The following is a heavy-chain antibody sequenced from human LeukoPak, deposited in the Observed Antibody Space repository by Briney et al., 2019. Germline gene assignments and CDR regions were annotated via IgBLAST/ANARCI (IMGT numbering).Heavy chain of an antibody. CDR1: GYTFTSYG. CDR3: ARAYCSSTSCYAKVTGTDGGPGDY. J-gene: IGHJ4*02. V-gene: IGHV1-18*01. CDR2: ISAYNGNT. Sequence: ASVKVSCKASGYTFTSYGISWVRQAPGQGLEWMGWISAYNGNTNYAQKLQGRVTMTTDTSTSTAYMELRSLRSDDTAVYYCARAYCSSTSCYAKVTGTDGGPGDYWGQGTLVTVSS. D-gene: IGHD2-2*01.